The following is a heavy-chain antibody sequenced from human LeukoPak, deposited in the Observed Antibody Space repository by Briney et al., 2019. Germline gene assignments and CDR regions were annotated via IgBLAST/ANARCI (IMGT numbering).Heavy chain of an antibody. CDR3: ARHYCSSTSCYQNWFDP. J-gene: IGHJ5*02. CDR2: IIPIFGTA. D-gene: IGHD2-2*01. CDR1: GGTFSSYA. Sequence: PVASVKVSCKASGGTFSSYAISWVRQAPGQGLELRGGIIPIFGTANYAQKFQGRVTITADESTSTAYMELSSLRSEDTAVYYCARHYCSSTSCYQNWFDPWGQGTLVTVSS. V-gene: IGHV1-69*13.